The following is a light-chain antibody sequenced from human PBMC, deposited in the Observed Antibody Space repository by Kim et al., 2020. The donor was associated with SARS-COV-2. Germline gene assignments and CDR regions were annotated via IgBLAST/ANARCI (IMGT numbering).Light chain of an antibody. CDR1: SSNIGSNY. CDR2: RNN. V-gene: IGLV1-47*01. J-gene: IGLJ3*02. Sequence: ELTQPPSASGTPGQRVTISCSGSSSNIGSNYVYWYQQLPGTAPKLLIYRNNQRPSGVPDRVSGSKSGTSASLAISGLRSEDEADYYCAAWDDILSGPEFGGGTQLTVL. CDR3: AAWDDILSGPE.